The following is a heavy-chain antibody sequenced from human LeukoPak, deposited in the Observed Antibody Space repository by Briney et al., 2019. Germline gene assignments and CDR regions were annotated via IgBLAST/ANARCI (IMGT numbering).Heavy chain of an antibody. CDR3: ARGNVWDTVTTQYYFDY. J-gene: IGHJ4*02. CDR2: IYYSGST. CDR1: GGSISSSSYY. V-gene: IGHV4-39*01. Sequence: IPSETLSLTCTVSGGSISSSSYYWGWIRQPPGKGLEWIGSIYYSGSTYYNPSLKSRVTISVDTSKNQFSLKLSSVTAADTAVYYCARGNVWDTVTTQYYFDYWGQGTLVTVSS. D-gene: IGHD4-17*01.